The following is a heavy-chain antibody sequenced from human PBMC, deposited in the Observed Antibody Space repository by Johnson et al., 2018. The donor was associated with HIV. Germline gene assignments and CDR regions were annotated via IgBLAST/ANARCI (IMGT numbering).Heavy chain of an antibody. CDR2: IKQDGSEK. J-gene: IGHJ3*02. CDR3: ARDESYRKYALTAFDI. V-gene: IGHV3-7*05. CDR1: GFTFSSYW. Sequence: VQLVESGGGLVQPGGSLRLSCAASGFTFSSYWMSWVRQAPGKGLEWVANIKQDGSEKYYVDSVKGRFTISRDNAKNSLYLQMSSLRAEDTAVYYCARDESYRKYALTAFDIWGQGTMVTVSS. D-gene: IGHD1-14*01.